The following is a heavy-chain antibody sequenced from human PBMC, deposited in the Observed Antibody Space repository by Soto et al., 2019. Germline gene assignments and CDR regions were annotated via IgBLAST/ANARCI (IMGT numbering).Heavy chain of an antibody. J-gene: IGHJ6*02. CDR1: GYTFTGYY. Sequence: QVQLVQSGAEVKKPGASVKVSCKASGYTFTGYYMHWVRQAPGQGLEWMGWINPNSGGTNYAQKFQGRVTITADESTSTAYMELSSLRSEDTAVYYCAIIRRVYYYGMDVWGQGTTVTVSS. CDR3: AIIRRVYYYGMDV. CDR2: INPNSGGT. V-gene: IGHV1-2*02. D-gene: IGHD3-3*02.